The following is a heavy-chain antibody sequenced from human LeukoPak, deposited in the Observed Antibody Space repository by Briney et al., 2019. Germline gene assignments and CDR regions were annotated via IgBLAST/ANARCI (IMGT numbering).Heavy chain of an antibody. Sequence: PGGSLRLSCAASGFTFSNYWMHWVRQAPGKGLVWVSRIESDGSSASYAHSVKGRFTISRGNVRNTLYLQMNSLRDEDTAIYYCARDQAGAFDIWGQGTMVTVSS. J-gene: IGHJ3*02. CDR2: IESDGSSA. V-gene: IGHV3-74*01. D-gene: IGHD3-10*01. CDR1: GFTFSNYW. CDR3: ARDQAGAFDI.